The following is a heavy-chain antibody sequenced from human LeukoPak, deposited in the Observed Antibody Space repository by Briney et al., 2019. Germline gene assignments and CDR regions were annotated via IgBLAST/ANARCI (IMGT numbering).Heavy chain of an antibody. Sequence: PGGSLRLSCAASGFIFSSYAMSWVRQAPGKGLEWVSVIGGSGGDTYYADSVKGRFTISKDNSRNTLYLQMNSLTAEDTAVYYCAKVKVVGYSTFDYWGQGTLVTVSP. D-gene: IGHD3-22*01. V-gene: IGHV3-23*01. CDR2: IGGSGGDT. J-gene: IGHJ4*02. CDR1: GFIFSSYA. CDR3: AKVKVVGYSTFDY.